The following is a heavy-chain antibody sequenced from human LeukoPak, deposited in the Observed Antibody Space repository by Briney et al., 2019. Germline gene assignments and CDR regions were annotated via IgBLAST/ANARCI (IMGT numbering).Heavy chain of an antibody. J-gene: IGHJ4*02. V-gene: IGHV3-7*01. CDR1: GFTFSSYW. CDR3: AKDSGSYSSIDY. Sequence: GGSLRLSCAASGFTFSSYWMTWVRQAPGKGLEWVANINQGGGEKYYVDSVKGRFTISRDNAKNSLYLQMNSLRAEDTAVYYCAKDSGSYSSIDYWGQGTLVTVSS. CDR2: INQGGGEK. D-gene: IGHD1-26*01.